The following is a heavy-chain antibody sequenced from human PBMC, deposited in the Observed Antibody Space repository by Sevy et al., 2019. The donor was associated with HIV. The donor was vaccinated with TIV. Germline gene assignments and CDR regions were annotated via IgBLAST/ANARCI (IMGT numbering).Heavy chain of an antibody. D-gene: IGHD4-17*01. CDR2: LIPSFGAA. CDR3: AKYDYGDYVGWFDP. Sequence: ASVKVSCKASGGTFSSYGISWVRQAPGQGLEWMGGLIPSFGAANYRRNFQGRVTITADESTSTAYMELRSLRSEDTAVYYCAKYDYGDYVGWFDPWGQGTLVTVSS. V-gene: IGHV1-69*13. CDR1: GGTFSSYG. J-gene: IGHJ5*02.